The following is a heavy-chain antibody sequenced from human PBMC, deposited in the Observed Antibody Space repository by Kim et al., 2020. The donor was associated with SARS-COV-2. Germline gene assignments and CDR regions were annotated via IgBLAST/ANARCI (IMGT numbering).Heavy chain of an antibody. J-gene: IGHJ4*02. CDR3: ARSHGGY. CDR2: YSDGTT. Sequence: YSDGTTNYNPSLKSRVTISADTSKNQFSLILTAVTAADTAVYYCARSHGGYWGQGTLVTVSS. V-gene: IGHV4-59*01. D-gene: IGHD3-10*01.